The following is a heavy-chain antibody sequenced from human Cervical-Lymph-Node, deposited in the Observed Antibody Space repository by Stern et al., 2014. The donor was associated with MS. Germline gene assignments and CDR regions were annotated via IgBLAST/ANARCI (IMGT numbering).Heavy chain of an antibody. J-gene: IGHJ6*02. CDR2: MNPNSGNT. V-gene: IGHV1-8*01. D-gene: IGHD5-18*01. CDR1: GYPFPSYD. CDR3: ARAPGGYSYGWHGMDV. Sequence: QVQLGQSGAEVKKPGASVKVSCKASGYPFPSYDINWVRQATGQGLEWMGWMNPNSGNTGYAQKFQGRVTMTRNSSISTAYMELSSLRSEDTAVYYCARAPGGYSYGWHGMDVWGQGTTVTVSS.